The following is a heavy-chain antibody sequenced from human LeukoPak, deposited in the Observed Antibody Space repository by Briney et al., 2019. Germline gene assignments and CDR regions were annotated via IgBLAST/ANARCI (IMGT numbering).Heavy chain of an antibody. D-gene: IGHD3-22*01. Sequence: GGSLRLSCAASGFTFSSYAMSWVRQAPGEGLEWVSAISGSGGSTYYADSVKGRFTISRDNSKNTLYLQMNSLRAEDTAVYYCAKGRPTYYYDSSGYGFDYWGQGTLVTVSS. CDR2: ISGSGGST. J-gene: IGHJ4*02. V-gene: IGHV3-23*01. CDR1: GFTFSSYA. CDR3: AKGRPTYYYDSSGYGFDY.